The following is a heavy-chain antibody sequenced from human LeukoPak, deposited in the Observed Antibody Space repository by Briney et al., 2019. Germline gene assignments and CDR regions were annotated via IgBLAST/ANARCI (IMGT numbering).Heavy chain of an antibody. CDR2: IGANNGDT. Sequence: ASVKISCKASGYTFRGNYIHWLRQAPGQGLEWMGWIGANNGDTKSAQKFQGRVTMSRDTSISTAYMDLSSLSPDDAAVYYCARDPSSVTLYFFDYWGQGTLVTVS. CDR1: GYTFRGNY. D-gene: IGHD4-11*01. V-gene: IGHV1-2*02. J-gene: IGHJ4*02. CDR3: ARDPSSVTLYFFDY.